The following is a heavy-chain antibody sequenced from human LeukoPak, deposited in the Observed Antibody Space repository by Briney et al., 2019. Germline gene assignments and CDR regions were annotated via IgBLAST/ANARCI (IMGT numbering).Heavy chain of an antibody. CDR3: ARDVPVAGTVYFDY. Sequence: GGSLRLSCAASGFTFSSYSMNWVRQAPGKGLEWVSYISSSSSTTCYADSVEGRCTISRDNAKKSLYLQMNSLRDEDTAVYYCARDVPVAGTVYFDYWGQGTLVTVSS. V-gene: IGHV3-48*02. D-gene: IGHD6-19*01. J-gene: IGHJ4*02. CDR2: ISSSSSTT. CDR1: GFTFSSYS.